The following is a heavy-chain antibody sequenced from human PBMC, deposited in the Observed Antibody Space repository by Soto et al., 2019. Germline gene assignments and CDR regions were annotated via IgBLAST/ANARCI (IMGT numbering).Heavy chain of an antibody. CDR2: IYNSGTP. Sequence: QVQLQESGPGLVKPSETLSLTCTVSGGSITRGGYYWSWIRQHPGKGLEWIGYIYNSGTPYYNPSLKRRVTISVDTPKNQFSLKLTSVTASDTAVYYCARAPAPWGQGTLVTVSS. CDR3: ARAPAP. V-gene: IGHV4-31*03. CDR1: GGSITRGGYY. J-gene: IGHJ5*02.